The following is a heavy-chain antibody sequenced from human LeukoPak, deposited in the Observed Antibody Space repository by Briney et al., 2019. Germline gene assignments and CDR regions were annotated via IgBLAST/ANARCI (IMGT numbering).Heavy chain of an antibody. CDR3: ARDRASEYYFDY. V-gene: IGHV3-21*01. CDR2: ISSSSSYI. J-gene: IGHJ4*02. Sequence: PGGSLRLSCAASGFTFSSYSMNWVRQAPGKGLEWVSSISSSSSYIYYADSVKGRSTISRDNAKNSLYLQMNSLRAEDTAVYYCARDRASEYYFDYWGQGTLVTVSS. CDR1: GFTFSSYS.